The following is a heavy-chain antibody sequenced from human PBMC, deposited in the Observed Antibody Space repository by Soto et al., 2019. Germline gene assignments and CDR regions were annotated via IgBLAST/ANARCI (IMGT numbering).Heavy chain of an antibody. CDR3: ARPEGYDDCLDS. CDR2: INVGSVNT. D-gene: IGHD2-21*02. Sequence: QVQFVQSGAEVKKPGASVKVSCKTPGYTFTRYHIHWVRQAPGQRLEWMRWINVGSVNTRYSQKFQGRLTLTRETPGNTAYLELNSLISEGTAVYFCARPEGYDDCLDSWCQRTLVTVSS. V-gene: IGHV1-3*01. J-gene: IGHJ4*02. CDR1: GYTFTRYH.